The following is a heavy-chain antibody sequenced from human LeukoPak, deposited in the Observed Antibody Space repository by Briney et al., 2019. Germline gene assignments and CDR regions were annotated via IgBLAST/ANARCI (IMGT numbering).Heavy chain of an antibody. CDR2: IKQDGSEK. V-gene: IGHV3-7*01. J-gene: IGHJ6*03. CDR3: ARDHVEYCSSTSCYLSYYYYYMDV. CDR1: GFTFGSYW. D-gene: IGHD2-2*01. Sequence: PGGSLRLSCAASGFTFGSYWMSWVRQAPGKGLEWVANIKQDGSEKYYVDSVKGRFTISRDNAKNSLYLQMNSLRAEDTAVYYCARDHVEYCSSTSCYLSYYYYYMDVWGKGTTVTVSS.